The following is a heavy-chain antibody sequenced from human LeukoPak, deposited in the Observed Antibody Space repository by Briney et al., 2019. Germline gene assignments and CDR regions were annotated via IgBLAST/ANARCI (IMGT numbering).Heavy chain of an antibody. Sequence: SVKVSCKASGGTFSSYAISWVRQAPGQGLEWMGRIIPMFGTANYAQKFQGRVTITTDESKGTAYMELSSLRSEDTAVYYCARAMERYCSGGSCYYFDYWGQGTLVIVSS. CDR3: ARAMERYCSGGSCYYFDY. V-gene: IGHV1-69*05. CDR2: IIPMFGTA. J-gene: IGHJ4*02. CDR1: GGTFSSYA. D-gene: IGHD2-15*01.